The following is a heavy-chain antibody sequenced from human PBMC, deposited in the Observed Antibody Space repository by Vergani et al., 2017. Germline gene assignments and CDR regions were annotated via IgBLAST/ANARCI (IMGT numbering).Heavy chain of an antibody. CDR3: ARDDYYDSSGYYYFGLHFDY. Sequence: QVQLVESGGGVVQPGRSLRLSCAASGFTFSSYAMHWVRQAPGKGLEWVAVISYDGSNKYYADSVKGRFTISRDNSKNTLYLQMNSLRAEDTAVYYCARDDYYDSSGYYYFGLHFDYWGQGTLVTVSS. J-gene: IGHJ4*02. CDR1: GFTFSSYA. V-gene: IGHV3-30*04. CDR2: ISYDGSNK. D-gene: IGHD3-22*01.